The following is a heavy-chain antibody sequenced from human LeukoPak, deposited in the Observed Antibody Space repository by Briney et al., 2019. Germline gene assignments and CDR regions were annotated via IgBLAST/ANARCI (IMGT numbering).Heavy chain of an antibody. CDR1: GGTFSSYA. CDR3: ARDVVRGVITYFDY. Sequence: ASVKVSCKASGGTFSSYAISWVRQAPGQGLEWMGWISAYNGNTNYAQKLQGRVTMTTDTSTSTAYMELRSLRSDDTAVYYCARDVVRGVITYFDYWGQGTLVTVSS. CDR2: ISAYNGNT. J-gene: IGHJ4*02. V-gene: IGHV1-18*01. D-gene: IGHD3-10*01.